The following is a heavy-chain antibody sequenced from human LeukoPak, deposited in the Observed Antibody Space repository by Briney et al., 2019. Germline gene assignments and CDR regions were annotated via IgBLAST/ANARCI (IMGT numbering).Heavy chain of an antibody. Sequence: SETLSLTCTVSGGSISSGDYYWSWIRQPPGKGLEWIGYIYYSGSTNYNPSLKSRVTISVDTSKNQFSLKLSSVTAADTAVYYCASFNSGSYLDAFDIWGQGTMVTVSS. D-gene: IGHD1-26*01. CDR2: IYYSGST. J-gene: IGHJ3*02. CDR3: ASFNSGSYLDAFDI. CDR1: GGSISSGDYY. V-gene: IGHV4-61*08.